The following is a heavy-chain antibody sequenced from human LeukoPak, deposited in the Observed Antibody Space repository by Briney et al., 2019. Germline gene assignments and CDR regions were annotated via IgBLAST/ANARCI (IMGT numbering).Heavy chain of an antibody. V-gene: IGHV3-30*02. J-gene: IGHJ4*02. CDR2: IRNDASNK. Sequence: GGSLRLSCAASGFTFSIYGMHWVRQAPGKGLEWVAFIRNDASNKYYADSVKGRFTISRDNSKNTLYMQMNSLRAEDTAVYYCATRPYHSGAYYCLGYWGQGTLVTVSS. CDR1: GFTFSIYG. CDR3: ATRPYHSGAYYCLGY. D-gene: IGHD3-22*01.